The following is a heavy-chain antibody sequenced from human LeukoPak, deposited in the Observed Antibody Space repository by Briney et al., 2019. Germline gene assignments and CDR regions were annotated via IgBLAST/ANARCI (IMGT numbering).Heavy chain of an antibody. V-gene: IGHV3-7*03. CDR3: ARWPHCQDF. CDR2: INKDGSEE. J-gene: IGHJ4*02. CDR1: GFTFSDFY. Sequence: PGGSLRLSCAASGFTFSDFYMSWVRQAPGKGLEWVANINKDGSEEKYVDSVKGRFTISRDNAKNSLYLQMSSLRADDTAVCYCARWPHCQDFWGRGTRVTVSS.